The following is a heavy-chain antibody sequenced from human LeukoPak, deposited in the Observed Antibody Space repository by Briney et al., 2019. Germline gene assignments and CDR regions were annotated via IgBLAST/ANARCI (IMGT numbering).Heavy chain of an antibody. CDR1: NGSISSYY. Sequence: SETLSLTCTVSNGSISSYYWSWIRQPPGKGLEWIGYMYYSGSTHYNPSLKSRVTMSVDTSKKQFSLRLTSVTAADTAVYYCARSRDVYNGHALDIWGQGTMVTVSS. V-gene: IGHV4-59*01. CDR2: MYYSGST. J-gene: IGHJ3*02. D-gene: IGHD5-24*01. CDR3: ARSRDVYNGHALDI.